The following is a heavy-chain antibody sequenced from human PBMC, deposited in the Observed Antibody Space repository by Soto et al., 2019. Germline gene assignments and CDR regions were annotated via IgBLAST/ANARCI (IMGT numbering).Heavy chain of an antibody. J-gene: IGHJ6*02. CDR1: GGSISDYY. CDR3: ARGYSSGWYLSRGMDV. D-gene: IGHD6-19*01. Sequence: SETLSLTCNVSGGSISDYYWSWFRQPPGQGLEWIGYIYFSGSTNYNPSLRSRVTLSVDTSKNQFSLKLSSVTAADTAVYYCARGYSSGWYLSRGMDVWGQGTTVTVS. CDR2: IYFSGST. V-gene: IGHV4-59*08.